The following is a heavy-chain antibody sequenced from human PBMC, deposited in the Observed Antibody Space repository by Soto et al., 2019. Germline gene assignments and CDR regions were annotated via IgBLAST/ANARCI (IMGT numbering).Heavy chain of an antibody. J-gene: IGHJ6*03. V-gene: IGHV5-51*01. Sequence: GESLKFSCKSSGFSLITYWIAWVRQMPGKGLEWMGAIFTGDSDTKYSPSFQGQVTISADRSTSTAYVQWDSLRASDSAMYYCARQGPPYSGSASYYELDVWGTGT. D-gene: IGHD3-3*01. CDR2: IFTGDSDT. CDR3: ARQGPPYSGSASYYELDV. CDR1: GFSLITYW.